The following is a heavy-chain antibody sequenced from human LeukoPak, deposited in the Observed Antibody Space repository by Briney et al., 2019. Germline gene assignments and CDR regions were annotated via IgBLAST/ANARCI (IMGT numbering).Heavy chain of an antibody. CDR3: ARDNYYDSSGYYAFDY. CDR2: ISGSGGST. CDR1: GFTFSSYA. D-gene: IGHD3-22*01. J-gene: IGHJ4*02. Sequence: PGGSLRLSCAASGFTFSSYAMSWVRQAPGKGLEWVSAISGSGGSTYHADSVKGRFTISRDNSKNTLYLQMNSLRAEDTAVYYCARDNYYDSSGYYAFDYWGQGTLVTVSS. V-gene: IGHV3-23*01.